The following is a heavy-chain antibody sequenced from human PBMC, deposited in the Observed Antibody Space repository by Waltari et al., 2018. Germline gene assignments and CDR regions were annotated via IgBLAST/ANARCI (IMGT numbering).Heavy chain of an antibody. V-gene: IGHV4-59*12. CDR1: GGSISSYY. J-gene: IGHJ6*02. CDR2: IYYSGST. CDR3: ARKYAALDV. D-gene: IGHD2-2*01. Sequence: QVQLQESGPGLVKPSATLSLTCPVSGGSISSYYWSWIRQPPGKGLEWIGYIYYSGSTNYNPSLKSRVTISVDTSKNQFSLKLSSVTAADTAVYYCARKYAALDVWGQGTTVTVSS.